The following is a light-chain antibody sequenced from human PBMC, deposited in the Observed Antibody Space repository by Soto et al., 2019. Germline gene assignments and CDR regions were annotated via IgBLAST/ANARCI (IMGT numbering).Light chain of an antibody. CDR2: EVI. J-gene: IGLJ3*02. CDR3: SSYAGSGNWV. V-gene: IGLV2-8*01. CDR1: SSDVGGYNY. Sequence: QSAVTQPPSASGSPGQSVAISCTGTSSDVGGYNYVSWYQQHPGKAPKLMIYEVIKRPSGVPDRFSGSKSGNTASLTVSGLQAEDEADYYCSSYAGSGNWVFGGGTKLTVL.